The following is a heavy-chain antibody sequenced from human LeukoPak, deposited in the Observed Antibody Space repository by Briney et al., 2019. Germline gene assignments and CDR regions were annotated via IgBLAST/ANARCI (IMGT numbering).Heavy chain of an antibody. D-gene: IGHD3-10*01. V-gene: IGHV1-2*02. J-gene: IGHJ3*01. CDR1: GYTFTGYY. CDR3: ARGRLGSGSQYDAFDL. Sequence: GASVKVSCKASGYTFTGYYMHWVRQAPGQGLEWMGWINPNSGDTNYAQKFQGRVTITRDTSISTAYMELSRLTSDDTAVFYCARGRLGSGSQYDAFDLWGQGTVVTVSS. CDR2: INPNSGDT.